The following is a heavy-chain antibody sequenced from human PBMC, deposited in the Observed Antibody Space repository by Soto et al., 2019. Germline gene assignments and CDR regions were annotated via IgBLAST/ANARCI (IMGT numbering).Heavy chain of an antibody. CDR3: ATGGSTSFVRVGEVNWFDP. D-gene: IGHD2-2*01. V-gene: IGHV1-24*01. J-gene: IGHJ5*02. CDR2: FDPEDGET. CDR1: GYTLTELS. Sequence: QVQLVQSGAEVKKPGASVKVSCKVSGYTLTELSMHWVRQAPGKGLEWMGGFDPEDGETIYAQKFQGRVTMTEDTSTDTAYMELSSLRSEDTAVYYCATGGSTSFVRVGEVNWFDPWGQGTLVTVSS.